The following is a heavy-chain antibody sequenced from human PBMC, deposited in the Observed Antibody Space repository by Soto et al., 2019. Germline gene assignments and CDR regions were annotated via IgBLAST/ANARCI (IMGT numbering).Heavy chain of an antibody. CDR3: ERDTPLGDGYNWDY. CDR1: GGSISSYY. J-gene: IGHJ4*02. D-gene: IGHD5-12*01. CDR2: IYYSGGT. V-gene: IGHV4-59*01. Sequence: QVQLQESGPGLVKPSETLSLTCTVSGGSISSYYWSWIRQPPGKGLEWIVYIYYSGGTNYNPSLKSRVTISVDTSKNQFSLQLSSVTAADTAVYYCERDTPLGDGYNWDYWGQGTLVTVSS.